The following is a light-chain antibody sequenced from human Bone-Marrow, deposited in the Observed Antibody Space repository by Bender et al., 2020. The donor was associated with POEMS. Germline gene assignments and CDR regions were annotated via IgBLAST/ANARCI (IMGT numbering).Light chain of an antibody. V-gene: IGLV2-23*01. CDR3: CSYAGSSSWV. Sequence: QPALTQTASVSGSPGQSITISCTGTSSDVGSYNIVSWFQQHPGKAPKLMIYEGSKRPSGVSHRFSGSKSGNTASLTISGLQAEDEADYYCCSYAGSSSWVFGVGTKLTVL. J-gene: IGLJ3*02. CDR2: EGS. CDR1: SSDVGSYNI.